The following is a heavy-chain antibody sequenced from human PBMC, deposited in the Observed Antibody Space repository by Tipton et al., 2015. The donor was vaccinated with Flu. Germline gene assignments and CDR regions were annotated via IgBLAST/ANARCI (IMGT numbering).Heavy chain of an antibody. CDR1: GGSISSGGYY. CDR3: ARSKYPPQGGVVDDY. CDR2: IYYSGST. D-gene: IGHD3-3*01. Sequence: TLSLTCTVSGGSISSGGYYWSWIRQHPGKGLEWIGYIYYSGSTYYNPSLKSRVTISVDTSKNQFSLKLSSVTAADTAVYYCARSKYPPQGGVVDDYWGQGTLVTVSS. V-gene: IGHV4-31*03. J-gene: IGHJ4*02.